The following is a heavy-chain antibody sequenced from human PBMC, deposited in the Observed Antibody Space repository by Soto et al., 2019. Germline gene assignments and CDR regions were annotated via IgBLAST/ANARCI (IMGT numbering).Heavy chain of an antibody. CDR1: GGSFSGYY. V-gene: IGHV4-34*01. Sequence: SETLSLTCAVYGGSFSGYYWSWIRQPPGKGLEWIGEINHSGSTNYNPSLKSRVTISVDTSKNQFSLKLNPVTAADTAVYYCARGDPYSGWYVGGWFDPWGQGTLVTVSS. J-gene: IGHJ5*02. CDR3: ARGDPYSGWYVGGWFDP. D-gene: IGHD6-19*01. CDR2: INHSGST.